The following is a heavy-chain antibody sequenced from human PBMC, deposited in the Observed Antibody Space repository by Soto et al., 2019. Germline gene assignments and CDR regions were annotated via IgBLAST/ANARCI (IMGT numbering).Heavy chain of an antibody. CDR3: AREEYYDILTGYYKGGYFDY. CDR1: GGTFSSYT. V-gene: IGHV1-69*04. D-gene: IGHD3-9*01. J-gene: IGHJ4*02. CDR2: IIPILGIA. Sequence: SVKVSCKASGGTFSSYTISWVRQAPGQGLEWMGRIIPILGIANYAQKFQGRVTITADKSTSTAYMELSSLRSEDTAVYYCAREEYYDILTGYYKGGYFDYWGQGTLVTVSS.